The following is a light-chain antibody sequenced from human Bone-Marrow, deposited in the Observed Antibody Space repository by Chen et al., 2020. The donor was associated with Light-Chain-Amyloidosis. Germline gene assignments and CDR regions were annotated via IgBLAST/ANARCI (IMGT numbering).Light chain of an antibody. CDR3: QVWDRSSDRPV. CDR2: EDS. CDR1: NIGTTS. V-gene: IGLV3-21*02. J-gene: IGLJ3*02. Sequence: SYVLTQPSSVSVAPGQTATIACGGNNIGTTSVHWYQQKPGQAPLLVVYEDSDRPSGIPGRLSGSNSGNTATLTISRVEAGDEADYYCQVWDRSSDRPVFGGGTKLTVL.